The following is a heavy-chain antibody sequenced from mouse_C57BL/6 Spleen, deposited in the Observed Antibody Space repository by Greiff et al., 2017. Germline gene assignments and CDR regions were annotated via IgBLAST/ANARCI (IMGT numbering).Heavy chain of an antibody. J-gene: IGHJ3*01. CDR2: IYPGSGST. V-gene: IGHV1-55*01. Sequence: VQLQQPGAELVKPGASVKMSCKASGYTFTSYWITWVKQRPGQGLEWIGDIYPGSGSTNYNEKFKSKATLTVDTSSSTAYMQLSSMTSEDSAVYYCSRGGADYSNYEFAYWGQGTLVTVAS. CDR1: GYTFTSYW. CDR3: SRGGADYSNYEFAY. D-gene: IGHD2-5*01.